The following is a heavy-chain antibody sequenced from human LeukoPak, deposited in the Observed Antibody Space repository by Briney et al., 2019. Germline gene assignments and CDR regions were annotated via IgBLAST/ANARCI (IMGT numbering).Heavy chain of an antibody. J-gene: IGHJ1*01. D-gene: IGHD5-18*01. CDR3: AKGAGRMQLWFSSEYFQH. CDR2: ISYDGSNK. CDR1: GFTFSSYG. Sequence: GGSLRLSCAASGFTFSSYGMHWVRQAPGKGLEWVAVISYDGSNKYYADSVKGRFTISRDNSKNTLYLQMNSLRAEDTAVYYCAKGAGRMQLWFSSEYFQHWGQGTLVTVSS. V-gene: IGHV3-30*18.